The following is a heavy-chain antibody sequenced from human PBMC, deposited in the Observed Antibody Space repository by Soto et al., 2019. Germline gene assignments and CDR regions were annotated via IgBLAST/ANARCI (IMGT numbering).Heavy chain of an antibody. CDR2: IYYSGST. V-gene: IGHV4-59*01. D-gene: IGHD3-3*01. CDR3: ARIMSGDFWSGYYSSNYYYYIDV. J-gene: IGHJ6*03. Sequence: PSETLSLTCTVSGGSISSYYWSWIRQPPGKGLEWIGYIYYSGSTNYNPSLKSRVTISVDTSKNQFSLKLSSVTAADTAVYYCARIMSGDFWSGYYSSNYYYYIDVWGKGTTVTVSS. CDR1: GGSISSYY.